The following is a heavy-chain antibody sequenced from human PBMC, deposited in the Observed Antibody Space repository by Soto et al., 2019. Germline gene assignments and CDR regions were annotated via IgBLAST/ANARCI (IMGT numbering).Heavy chain of an antibody. J-gene: IGHJ3*02. V-gene: IGHV1-2*02. Sequence: GASVKVSCKASGYTFTGYYMHWVRQAPGQGLEWMGWINPNSGGTNYAQKFQGRVTTTRDTSISTAYMELSRLRSDDTAVYYCARRYSSSWLDAFDIWGQGTMVTVSS. CDR1: GYTFTGYY. D-gene: IGHD6-13*01. CDR3: ARRYSSSWLDAFDI. CDR2: INPNSGGT.